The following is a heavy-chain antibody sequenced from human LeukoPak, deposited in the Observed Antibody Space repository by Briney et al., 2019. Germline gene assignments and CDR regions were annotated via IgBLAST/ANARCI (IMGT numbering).Heavy chain of an antibody. CDR2: VDYSGST. CDR3: ARGIRTGYGY. CDR1: GGSVSSGSYY. D-gene: IGHD1-1*01. J-gene: IGHJ4*02. Sequence: SETLSLTCTVSGGSVSSGSYYWRWIRQPPGKGLEWIGYVDYSGSTSYNPSLKRRVTISADTSKNQFSLKMKYLTAADTAVYYCARGIRTGYGYWGQGTLVTVSS. V-gene: IGHV4-61*01.